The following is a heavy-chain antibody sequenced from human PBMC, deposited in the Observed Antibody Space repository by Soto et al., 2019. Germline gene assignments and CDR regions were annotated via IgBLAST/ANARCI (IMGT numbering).Heavy chain of an antibody. CDR1: GGTFSSYA. V-gene: IGHV1-69*13. Sequence: SGKVSCKASGGTFSSYAISWVRQAPGQGLEWMGGIIPIFGTANYAQKFQGRVTITVDESTSTAYMELSSLRSEDTAVYYCARGGYSSSNYYYYGMDVWGQATTVTVSS. CDR2: IIPIFGTA. D-gene: IGHD6-6*01. CDR3: ARGGYSSSNYYYYGMDV. J-gene: IGHJ6*02.